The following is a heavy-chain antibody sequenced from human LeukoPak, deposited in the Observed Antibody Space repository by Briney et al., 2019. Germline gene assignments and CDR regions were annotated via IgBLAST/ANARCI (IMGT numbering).Heavy chain of an antibody. CDR3: ARGLGRPHYLLYNNWFDP. J-gene: IGHJ5*02. Sequence: SETLSLTCAVYGGSFSGYYWSWIRQPPGKGLEWIGEINHSGSTNYNPSLKSRVTISVDTSKNQFSLKLSSVTAADTAVYYCARGLGRPHYLLYNNWFDPWGQGTLVTLSS. V-gene: IGHV4-34*01. CDR2: INHSGST. D-gene: IGHD2-2*02. CDR1: GGSFSGYY.